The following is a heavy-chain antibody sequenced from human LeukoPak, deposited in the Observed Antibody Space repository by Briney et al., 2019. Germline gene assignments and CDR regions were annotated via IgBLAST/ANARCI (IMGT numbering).Heavy chain of an antibody. Sequence: ASVKVSCKASGYTFTGYYIHWVRQAPGQGLEWMGWINPNSGGTNYAQKFQGRVTMTRDTSISTVYMEMSRLRYDDTAVYYCARPYFQWELRYWGPGTLVTVSS. CDR3: ARPYFQWELRY. D-gene: IGHD1-26*01. CDR1: GYTFTGYY. CDR2: INPNSGGT. V-gene: IGHV1-2*02. J-gene: IGHJ4*02.